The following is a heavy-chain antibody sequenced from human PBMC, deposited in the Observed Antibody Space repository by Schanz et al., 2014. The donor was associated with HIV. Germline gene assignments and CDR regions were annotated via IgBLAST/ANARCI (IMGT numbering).Heavy chain of an antibody. CDR3: ARDLVDSSTWYDAFDI. Sequence: QVQLVQSGAEVKKPGASVKVSCKASGYTFTAYYIHWVRQAPGQGLEWMGWINPNSVGTNSAQKFQGRVTMSMDTSISTAYMEVRSLRSDDTALYFCARDLVDSSTWYDAFDIWGQGTKVTVSS. CDR1: GYTFTAYY. J-gene: IGHJ3*02. V-gene: IGHV1-2*02. CDR2: INPNSVGT. D-gene: IGHD6-13*01.